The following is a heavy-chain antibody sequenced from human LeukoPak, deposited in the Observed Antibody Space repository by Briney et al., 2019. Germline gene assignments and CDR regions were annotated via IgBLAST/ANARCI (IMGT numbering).Heavy chain of an antibody. V-gene: IGHV3-64*02. CDR3: ASGRGDY. J-gene: IGHJ4*02. CDR2: ISRNGGNT. Sequence: GGSLRLSCAASGFTFSDYSMHWVRQAPGKGLEYVSAISRNGGNTYYADSVKGRFTISRDNSKNTLYLQMNSLRAEDTAVYYCASGRGDYWGQGTLVTVSS. CDR1: GFTFSDYS. D-gene: IGHD3-10*01.